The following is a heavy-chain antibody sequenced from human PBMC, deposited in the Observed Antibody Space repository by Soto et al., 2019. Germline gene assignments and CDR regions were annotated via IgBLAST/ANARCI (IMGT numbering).Heavy chain of an antibody. D-gene: IGHD3-22*01. Sequence: SETLSLTCAVYGGSFSGYYWSWIRQPPGKGLEWIGEINHSGSTNYNPSLKSRVTISVDTSKNQFSLKLSSVTAADTAVYYRARGRDGDYDSSGYYHPVFDYWGQGTLVTVSS. V-gene: IGHV4-34*01. CDR3: ARGRDGDYDSSGYYHPVFDY. CDR1: GGSFSGYY. CDR2: INHSGST. J-gene: IGHJ4*02.